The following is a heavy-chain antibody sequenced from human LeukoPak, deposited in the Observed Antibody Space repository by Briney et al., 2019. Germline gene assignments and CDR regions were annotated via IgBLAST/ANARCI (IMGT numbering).Heavy chain of an antibody. Sequence: ASVKVSCKASGYTFGSYGVTWVRQAPGQGLEWMGGFDPEDGETIYAQKFQGRVTMTEDTSTDTAYMELSSLRSEDTAVYYCATSQWLVPWYYWGQGTLVTVSS. D-gene: IGHD6-19*01. CDR2: FDPEDGET. CDR1: GYTFGSYG. CDR3: ATSQWLVPWYY. J-gene: IGHJ4*02. V-gene: IGHV1-24*01.